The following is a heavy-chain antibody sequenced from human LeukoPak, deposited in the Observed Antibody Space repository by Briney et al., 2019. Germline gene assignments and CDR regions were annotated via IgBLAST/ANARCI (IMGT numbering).Heavy chain of an antibody. D-gene: IGHD3-10*01. CDR3: ARDPTRGRAMVRGVHPPFDY. CDR2: INPSGGST. CDR1: GYTFTSYY. Sequence: ASVKVSCKASGYTFTSYYMHWVRQAPGQGLEWMGIINPSGGSTSYAQKFQGRVTMTRDTSTSTVYMELSSLRSEDTAVYYCARDPTRGRAMVRGVHPPFDYWGQGTLVTVSS. J-gene: IGHJ4*02. V-gene: IGHV1-46*01.